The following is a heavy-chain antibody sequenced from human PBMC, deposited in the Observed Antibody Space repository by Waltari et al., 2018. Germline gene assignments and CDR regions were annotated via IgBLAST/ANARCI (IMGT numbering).Heavy chain of an antibody. Sequence: EEHLLESGGGLAQPGGSLRLSCAASGFNFIRYAMSWVRQAPGKGLEWVSGISDSGVITKYADSVKGRFTVSRDNSKNTVFLYLNSLRAEDTAIYYCARHLYSIDYLELAKWGQGTLVTVSS. J-gene: IGHJ4*02. D-gene: IGHD3-22*01. CDR3: ARHLYSIDYLELAK. CDR1: GFNFIRYA. V-gene: IGHV3-23*01. CDR2: ISDSGVIT.